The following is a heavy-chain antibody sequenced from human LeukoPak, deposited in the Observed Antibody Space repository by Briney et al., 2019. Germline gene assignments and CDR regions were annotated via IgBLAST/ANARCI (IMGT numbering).Heavy chain of an antibody. V-gene: IGHV7-4-1*02. CDR1: GYTFTSYA. Sequence: EASVKVSCKASGYTFTSYAMNWVRQAPGHGFEWMGWINTNTGNPTYAQGFTGRFVFSLDTSVSTAYLQISSLRAEDTAVYYCARERIAVAPDYWGQGTLVTVSS. CDR3: ARERIAVAPDY. J-gene: IGHJ4*02. CDR2: INTNTGNP. D-gene: IGHD6-19*01.